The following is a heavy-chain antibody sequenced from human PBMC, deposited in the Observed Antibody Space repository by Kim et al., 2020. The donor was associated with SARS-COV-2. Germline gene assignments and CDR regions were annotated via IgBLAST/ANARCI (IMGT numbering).Heavy chain of an antibody. V-gene: IGHV3-23*01. D-gene: IGHD6-6*01. Sequence: ADSVKGQFTIARDNSKNTLYLQMNSLRAEDTAVYYCAKDQWGWIAARGSRWGQGTLVTVSS. CDR3: AKDQWGWIAARGSR. J-gene: IGHJ4*02.